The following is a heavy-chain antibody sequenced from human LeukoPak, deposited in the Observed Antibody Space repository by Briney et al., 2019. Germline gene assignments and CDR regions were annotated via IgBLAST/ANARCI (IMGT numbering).Heavy chain of an antibody. Sequence: PGGSLRLSCAASGFTFSSYSMNWVRQAPGKGLEWVSSISSSSSYIYYADSVKGRFTISRDNARNSLYLQMNSLRAEDTAVYYCARFGDFNFWSGYYSHYYYYMDVWGKGTTVTVSS. CDR2: ISSSSSYI. CDR3: ARFGDFNFWSGYYSHYYYYMDV. D-gene: IGHD3-3*01. CDR1: GFTFSSYS. J-gene: IGHJ6*03. V-gene: IGHV3-21*01.